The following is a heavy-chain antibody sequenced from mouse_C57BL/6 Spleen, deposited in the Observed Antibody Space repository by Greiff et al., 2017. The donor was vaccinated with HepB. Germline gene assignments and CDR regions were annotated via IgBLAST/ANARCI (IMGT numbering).Heavy chain of an antibody. J-gene: IGHJ1*03. CDR1: GYTFTSYW. Sequence: VKLQQPGAELVKPGASVKLSCKASGYTFTSYWMHWVKQRPGQGLEWIGMIHPNSGSTNYNEKFKSKATLTVDKSSSTAYMQLSSLTSEDSAVYYCARGWLNYWYFDVWGTGTTVTVSS. D-gene: IGHD1-1*02. CDR2: IHPNSGST. V-gene: IGHV1-64*01. CDR3: ARGWLNYWYFDV.